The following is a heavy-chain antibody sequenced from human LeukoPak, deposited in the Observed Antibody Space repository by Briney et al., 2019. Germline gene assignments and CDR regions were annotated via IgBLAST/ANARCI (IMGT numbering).Heavy chain of an antibody. J-gene: IGHJ5*02. D-gene: IGHD3-22*01. Sequence: PSQTLPLTCTVSGGSISSGGYYWSWIRQHPGKGLEWIGYIYYSGSTYYNPSLKSRVTISVDTSKNQFSLKLSSVTAADTAVYYCARGERAMIVVAPNWFDPWGQGTLVTVSS. CDR2: IYYSGST. CDR1: GGSISSGGYY. V-gene: IGHV4-31*03. CDR3: ARGERAMIVVAPNWFDP.